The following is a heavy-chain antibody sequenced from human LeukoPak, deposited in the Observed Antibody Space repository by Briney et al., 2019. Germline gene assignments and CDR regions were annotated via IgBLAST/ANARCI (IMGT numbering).Heavy chain of an antibody. D-gene: IGHD6-19*01. CDR3: ARGSKTAVAGSPFDY. V-gene: IGHV4-34*01. CDR2: INHSGST. Sequence: SETLSLTCAVYGGSFSGYYWSWIRQPPGKGLGWIGEINHSGSTNYNPSLKSRVTISVDTSKNQFSLKLSSVTAADTAVYYCARGSKTAVAGSPFDYWGQGTLVTVSS. J-gene: IGHJ4*02. CDR1: GGSFSGYY.